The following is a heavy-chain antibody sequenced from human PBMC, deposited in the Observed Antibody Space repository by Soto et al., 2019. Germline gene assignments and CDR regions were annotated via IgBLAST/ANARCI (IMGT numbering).Heavy chain of an antibody. V-gene: IGHV4-39*01. CDR3: ASPPTGGTGANYYYYMDV. CDR2: IYYSGGT. D-gene: IGHD1-26*01. Sequence: QLQLQESGPGLVKPSETLSLTCTVSGGSISSSSYYWGWIRQPPGKGLAWIGSIYYSGGTYYNPSLKSRVTISVDTSKNQFSLKLSSVTAADTAVYYCASPPTGGTGANYYYYMDVWGKGTTVTVSS. CDR1: GGSISSSSYY. J-gene: IGHJ6*03.